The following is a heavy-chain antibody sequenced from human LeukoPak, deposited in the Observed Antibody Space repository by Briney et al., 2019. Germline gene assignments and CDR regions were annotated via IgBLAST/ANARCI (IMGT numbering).Heavy chain of an antibody. V-gene: IGHV3-20*04. CDR3: AREGGSYAEYFQH. J-gene: IGHJ1*01. CDR2: INWNGGST. CDR1: GFTFDDYD. Sequence: GGSLRLSCAASGFTFDDYDMSWVRQDPAKGLEWVSGINWNGGSTGYADSVKGRFTMSRDNAKNSLYLQTNSLRAEDTALYYCAREGGSYAEYFQHWGQGTLVTVSS. D-gene: IGHD1-26*01.